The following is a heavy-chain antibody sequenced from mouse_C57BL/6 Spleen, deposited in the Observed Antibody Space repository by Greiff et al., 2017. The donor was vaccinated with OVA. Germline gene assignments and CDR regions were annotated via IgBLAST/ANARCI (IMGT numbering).Heavy chain of an antibody. V-gene: IGHV1-82*01. CDR1: GYAFSSSW. CDR3: ARGPLDYYGSTYAMDY. D-gene: IGHD1-1*01. Sequence: VQRVESGPELVKPGASVKISCKASGYAFSSSWMNWVKQRPGKGLEWIGRIYPGDGDTNYNGKFKGKATLTADKSSSTAYMQLSSLTSEDSAVYFCARGPLDYYGSTYAMDYWGQGTSVTVSS. J-gene: IGHJ4*01. CDR2: IYPGDGDT.